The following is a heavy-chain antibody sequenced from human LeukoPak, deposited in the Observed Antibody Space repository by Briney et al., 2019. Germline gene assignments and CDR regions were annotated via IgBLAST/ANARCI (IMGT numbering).Heavy chain of an antibody. V-gene: IGHV3-23*01. CDR3: AKDTGPAAGITADY. J-gene: IGHJ4*02. CDR2: ISDSGGRT. D-gene: IGHD6-13*01. Sequence: GGSLRLSCAVSGITLSNYGMSWVRQAPGKGLEWVAGISDSGGRTNYADSVKGRFTISRDNSKNTLYLQMNSLRAEDTAIYYCAKDTGPAAGITADYWGQGTLVTVSS. CDR1: GITLSNYG.